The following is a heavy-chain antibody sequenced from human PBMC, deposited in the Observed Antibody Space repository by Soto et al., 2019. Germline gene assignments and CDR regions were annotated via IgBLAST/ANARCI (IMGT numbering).Heavy chain of an antibody. Sequence: QVQLVQSGAEVKKPGSSVKVSCKASGGTFRNYPINWVRQAPGQGLELMGSILPIIDIPDYAQNFQARLTITADKSTSTAYMELSSLRSEYTAMYFCARVPLVVLTYFDSWGQGPLVTVSS. CDR2: ILPIIDIP. V-gene: IGHV1-69*09. CDR1: GGTFRNYP. D-gene: IGHD2-2*01. CDR3: ARVPLVVLTYFDS. J-gene: IGHJ4*02.